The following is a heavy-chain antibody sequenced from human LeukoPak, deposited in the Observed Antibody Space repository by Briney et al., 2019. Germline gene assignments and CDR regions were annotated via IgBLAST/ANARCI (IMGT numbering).Heavy chain of an antibody. V-gene: IGHV4-34*01. CDR1: GGSFSGYY. J-gene: IGHJ5*02. Sequence: SETLSLTCAVYGGSFSGYYWCWIRQSPGKGLEWIGEINHSGSTNYNPSLKSRVTISIDTSKNQFSLNLSSVTAADTAVYYRARGGRGVPAARRFKAGNWFDPWGQGTLVTVSS. CDR3: ARGGRGVPAARRFKAGNWFDP. CDR2: INHSGST. D-gene: IGHD2-2*01.